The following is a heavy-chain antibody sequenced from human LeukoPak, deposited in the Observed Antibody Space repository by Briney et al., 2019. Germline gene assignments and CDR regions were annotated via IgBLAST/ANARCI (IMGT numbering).Heavy chain of an antibody. Sequence: PGGSLRLSCAVSGFTFSNFWMSWVRQAPGRGLEWVANIHPEGNEKCHVGSVEGRFVISRDNTKNLLFLQMSGLRVEDTALYYCARGDAFSGDHWGQGTLVTVSS. V-gene: IGHV3-7*04. CDR1: GFTFSNFW. CDR3: ARGDAFSGDH. CDR2: IHPEGNEK. J-gene: IGHJ4*02.